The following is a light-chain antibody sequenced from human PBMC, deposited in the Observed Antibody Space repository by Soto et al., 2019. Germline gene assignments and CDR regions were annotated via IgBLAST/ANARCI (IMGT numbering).Light chain of an antibody. CDR3: HQVYTYPRT. CDR1: QGVRSY. CDR2: GAS. J-gene: IGKJ1*01. V-gene: IGKV1-9*01. Sequence: IQLTQSPSSLSASVGDRVTITCRASQGVRSYLAWFQQRPGKAPKLLISGASTLQNGVPARFSGGGFGTEFTLTITSLQPEDSATYYCHQVYTYPRTFGQGTKVDIK.